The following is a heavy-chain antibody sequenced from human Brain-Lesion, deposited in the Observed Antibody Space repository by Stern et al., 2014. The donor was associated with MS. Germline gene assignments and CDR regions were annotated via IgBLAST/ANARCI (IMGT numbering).Heavy chain of an antibody. J-gene: IGHJ6*02. CDR3: ARGRVVPGFQYYATDV. CDR2: IFNSGST. D-gene: IGHD2-2*01. Sequence: QVQLVQSGPGLVKPSQTLSLSCTVSGGSISSGGYYWSWIRQPAGKGLEWIGRIFNSGSTSYNPSPKSRVTISIDTPKNKFSLRLNPMTAADTAVYYCARGRVVPGFQYYATDVWGQGTTVIVSS. V-gene: IGHV4-61*02. CDR1: GGSISSGGYY.